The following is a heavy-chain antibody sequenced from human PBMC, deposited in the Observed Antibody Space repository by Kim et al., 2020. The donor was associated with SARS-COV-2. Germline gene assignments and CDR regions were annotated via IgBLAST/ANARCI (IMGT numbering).Heavy chain of an antibody. D-gene: IGHD2-2*01. J-gene: IGHJ6*02. CDR2: IYYSGST. CDR1: GGSISSSSYY. Sequence: SETLSLTCTVSGGSISSSSYYWGWIRQPPGKGLEWIGSIYYSGSTYYNPSLKSRVTISVDTSKNQFSLKLSSVTAADTAVYYCASIGYCSSTSCYFGYYYYGMDVWGPGTTVTVSS. V-gene: IGHV4-39*07. CDR3: ASIGYCSSTSCYFGYYYYGMDV.